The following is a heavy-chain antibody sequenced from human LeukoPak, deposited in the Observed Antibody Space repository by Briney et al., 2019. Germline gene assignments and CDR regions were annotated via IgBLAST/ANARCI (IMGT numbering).Heavy chain of an antibody. V-gene: IGHV3-21*04. CDR3: ARDRGYDSSPWGWFDP. CDR2: ISSSSSYI. J-gene: IGHJ5*02. Sequence: GGSLRLSCAASGFTFSSYWMSWVRQAPGKGLEWVSSISSSSSYIYYADSVKGRFTISRDNAKNSLYLQMNSLRAEDTAVYYCARDRGYDSSPWGWFDPWGQGTLVTVSS. CDR1: GFTFSSYW. D-gene: IGHD3-22*01.